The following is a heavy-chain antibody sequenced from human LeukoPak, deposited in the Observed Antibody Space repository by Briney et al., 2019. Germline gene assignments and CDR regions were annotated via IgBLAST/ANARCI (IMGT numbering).Heavy chain of an antibody. V-gene: IGHV3-53*01. Sequence: GGSLRLSCADSGFTVSSNYMSWVPQAPGKGLEWVSVIYSGGSTYYADSVKGRFTISRDNSKSTLYIQMNSLRAEDTAVYYCTGNYYGSGSYADFDYWGQGTLVTVSS. CDR1: GFTVSSNY. J-gene: IGHJ4*02. D-gene: IGHD3-10*01. CDR2: IYSGGST. CDR3: TGNYYGSGSYADFDY.